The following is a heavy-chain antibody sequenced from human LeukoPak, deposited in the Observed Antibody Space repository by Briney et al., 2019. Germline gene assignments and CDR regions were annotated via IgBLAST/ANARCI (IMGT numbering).Heavy chain of an antibody. CDR3: ARHDAGIAARPFDN. Sequence: SETLSLTCTVSGGSISTYYWSWIRRPPGKGLEWIAYIHASGPTNYNPSLKSRITISVDTSKNQFSLRLSSVTAADTAVYYCARHDAGIAARPFDNWGQGTLVTVSS. D-gene: IGHD6-6*01. J-gene: IGHJ4*02. CDR2: IHASGPT. V-gene: IGHV4-4*09. CDR1: GGSISTYY.